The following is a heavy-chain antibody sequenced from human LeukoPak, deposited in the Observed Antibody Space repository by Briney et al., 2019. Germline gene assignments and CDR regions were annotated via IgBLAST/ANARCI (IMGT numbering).Heavy chain of an antibody. J-gene: IGHJ4*02. D-gene: IGHD3-10*01. Sequence: GGSLRLSCAASGFTFSSYEMNWVRQAPGKGLEWVSYISSSGSTIYYADSVKGRFTISRDNAKNSLYLQMNSLRAEDTAVYYCARDLWGPMVYWGQGTLATVSS. CDR3: ARDLWGPMVY. CDR1: GFTFSSYE. CDR2: ISSSGSTI. V-gene: IGHV3-48*03.